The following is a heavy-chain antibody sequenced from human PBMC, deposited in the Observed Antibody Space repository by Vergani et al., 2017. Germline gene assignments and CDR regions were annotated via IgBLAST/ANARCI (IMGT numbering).Heavy chain of an antibody. Sequence: EVMLVQSGAEVKKPGESLKISCKYSESSFISNEIAWVRQMSGKGLQWMGNINPIDSKIAYSPAFQGQAIMSLDKTITTAYLQWRSLKASDNAIYYCTRHVPCGDSTCLHFDHWGQGTKVTVSS. CDR2: INPIDSKI. CDR1: ESSFISNE. D-gene: IGHD3-22*01. J-gene: IGHJ4*02. V-gene: IGHV5-51*01. CDR3: TRHVPCGDSTCLHFDH.